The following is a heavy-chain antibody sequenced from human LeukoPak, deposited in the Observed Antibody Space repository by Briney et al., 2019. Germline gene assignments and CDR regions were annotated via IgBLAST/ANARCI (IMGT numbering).Heavy chain of an antibody. CDR2: ISGSGDST. J-gene: IGHJ4*02. CDR3: AKYGAPGWSGYLDY. D-gene: IGHD4/OR15-4a*01. Sequence: GSLRLSCAASGFTFSNYCVTWVRQAPEKALAWVSSISGSGDSTYYADSVKGRFTISRDNSKNTLYLQMNSLRVEDTAIYYCAKYGAPGWSGYLDYWGQGTLVTVSS. V-gene: IGHV3-23*01. CDR1: GFTFSNYC.